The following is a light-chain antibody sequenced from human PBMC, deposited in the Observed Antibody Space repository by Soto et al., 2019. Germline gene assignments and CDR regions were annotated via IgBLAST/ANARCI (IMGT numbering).Light chain of an antibody. V-gene: IGLV2-14*03. CDR3: TSYTSSSPHV. CDR2: DVS. CDR1: SSDGGGYNY. J-gene: IGLJ1*01. Sequence: QSALTQPASVSGCPGQSITISCTGNSSDGGGYNYVSWYQQHPGRAPKLMIYDVSNRPSGVSNRFSGSKSGNTASLTISCLPVHDVPDSSSTSYTSSSPHVFPSGTNLPVL.